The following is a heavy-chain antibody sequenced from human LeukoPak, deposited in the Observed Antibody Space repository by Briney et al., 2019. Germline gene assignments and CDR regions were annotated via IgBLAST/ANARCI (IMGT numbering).Heavy chain of an antibody. CDR2: ISSSSYI. V-gene: IGHV3-21*01. CDR1: GFTFSSYS. J-gene: IGHJ4*02. Sequence: PGGSLRLSCAASGFTFSSYSMNWVRQAPGKGLEWVSSISSSSYIYYADSVKGRFTISRDNAKNSLYLQMNSLRAEDTAVYYCARVSYDSWGYYFDYWGQGTLVTVSS. D-gene: IGHD3-22*01. CDR3: ARVSYDSWGYYFDY.